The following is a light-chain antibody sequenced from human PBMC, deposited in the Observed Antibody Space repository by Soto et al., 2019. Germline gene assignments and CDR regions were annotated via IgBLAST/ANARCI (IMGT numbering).Light chain of an antibody. CDR3: QSFDSSLRAYV. CDR2: GNN. J-gene: IGLJ1*01. CDR1: SSNIGAGYD. Sequence: QSVLTQPPSVSGAPGQRVTISCTGSSSNIGAGYDVHWYQQLPGTAPKVLIYGNNNRPSGVPDRFSGSKSGTSASLAIAGLQAADEADYYCQSFDSSLRAYVFGAGTKVTVL. V-gene: IGLV1-40*01.